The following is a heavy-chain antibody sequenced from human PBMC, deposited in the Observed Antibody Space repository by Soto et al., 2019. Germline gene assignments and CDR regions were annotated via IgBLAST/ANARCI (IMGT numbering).Heavy chain of an antibody. CDR3: ARAMGMIRRHDA. D-gene: IGHD3-22*01. Sequence: QVQLQESGPGLVKPSETLSHTCTVSGGSISGGDYYWTCIRQSPGKGLEWIGNIYYTGTTYYNPSLKSRVTISVDTSNNQFSLSLNSVTATDTAVYYCARAMGMIRRHDAWGQGTLVIVST. CDR1: GGSISGGDYY. J-gene: IGHJ5*02. V-gene: IGHV4-30-4*01. CDR2: IYYTGTT.